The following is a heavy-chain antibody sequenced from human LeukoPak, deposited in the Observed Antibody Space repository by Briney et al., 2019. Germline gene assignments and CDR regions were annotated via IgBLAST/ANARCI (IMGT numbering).Heavy chain of an antibody. D-gene: IGHD3-3*01. V-gene: IGHV3-21*01. CDR3: ARDITIFGVPYGGAFDI. CDR2: ISSSSSYI. J-gene: IGHJ3*02. CDR1: GFTFSSYS. Sequence: PGGSLRLSCAASGFTFSSYSMNWVRQAPGKGLEWVSSISSSSSYIYYADSVKGRFTISRDNAKNSLYLQMNSLRAEDTAVYYCARDITIFGVPYGGAFDIWGQGTMVTVSS.